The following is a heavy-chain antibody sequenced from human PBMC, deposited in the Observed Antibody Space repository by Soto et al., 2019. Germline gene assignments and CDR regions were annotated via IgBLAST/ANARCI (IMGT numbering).Heavy chain of an antibody. J-gene: IGHJ4*02. Sequence: QVQLVESGGGVVQPGRSLRLSCAASGFTFSSYGMHWVRQAPGKGLEWVAVIWYDGSNKYYADSVKGRFTISRDNSKNTLYLQMNSLRAEDTAVYYCARGLSSGWAYYFDYWGQGTLLTVSS. CDR1: GFTFSSYG. CDR3: ARGLSSGWAYYFDY. CDR2: IWYDGSNK. V-gene: IGHV3-33*01. D-gene: IGHD6-19*01.